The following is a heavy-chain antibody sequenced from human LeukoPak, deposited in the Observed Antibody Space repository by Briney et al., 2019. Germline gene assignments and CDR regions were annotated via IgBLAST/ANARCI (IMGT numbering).Heavy chain of an antibody. CDR1: GGSISSYY. J-gene: IGHJ6*02. CDR2: IYYSGST. D-gene: IGHD4-17*01. Sequence: PSETLSLTCTVSGGSISSYYWSWIRQPPGKGLEWIGYIYYSGSTNYNPSLKSRVTISVDTSKNQFSLKLSSVTAADTAVYYCARFAFDYGDDAVYYYYGMDVWDQGTTVTVSS. CDR3: ARFAFDYGDDAVYYYYGMDV. V-gene: IGHV4-59*08.